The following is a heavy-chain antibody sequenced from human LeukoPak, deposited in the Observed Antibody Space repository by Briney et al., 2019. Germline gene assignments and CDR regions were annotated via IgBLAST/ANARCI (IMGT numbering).Heavy chain of an antibody. CDR2: IKPDGSET. D-gene: IGHD3-10*01. Sequence: PGGSLRLSCAASGFTFSSYSMNWVRQAPGKGLEWVANIKPDGSETYYVDSVKGRFTVTRDNAQSSLHLQMDSLRGEDTAVYYCLAGGGYWGQGTLVTVSS. J-gene: IGHJ4*02. CDR1: GFTFSSYS. V-gene: IGHV3-7*01. CDR3: LAGGGY.